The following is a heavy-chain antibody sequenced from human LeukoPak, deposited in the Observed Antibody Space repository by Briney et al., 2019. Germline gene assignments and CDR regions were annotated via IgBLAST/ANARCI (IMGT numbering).Heavy chain of an antibody. Sequence: PSETLSLTCTVSGGSISSYYWSWIRQSPGKGLEWIGYIYYSGSTNYNPSLKSRLTISVDTSKNQFSLRLSSVTAADTAVYYCARRRLPIVGATGAAFDIWGQGTMVTVSS. CDR2: IYYSGST. CDR3: ARRRLPIVGATGAAFDI. CDR1: GGSISSYY. J-gene: IGHJ3*02. D-gene: IGHD1-26*01. V-gene: IGHV4-59*08.